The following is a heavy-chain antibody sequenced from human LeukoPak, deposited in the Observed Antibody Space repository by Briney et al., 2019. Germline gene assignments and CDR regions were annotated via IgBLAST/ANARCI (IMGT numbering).Heavy chain of an antibody. D-gene: IGHD1-14*01. CDR2: IFPSGRA. J-gene: IGHJ6*04. CDR3: ARRNHYFYSTDV. CDR1: GVSISSYY. V-gene: IGHV4-4*09. Sequence: SETLSLTCTVSGVSISSYYWSWIRQSPVKGLEWLGYIFPSGRAFYNPSLESRVTISLDTSEKKFSLRLSSVTAADTAVYSCARRNHYFYSTDVWGKGTTVTVSS.